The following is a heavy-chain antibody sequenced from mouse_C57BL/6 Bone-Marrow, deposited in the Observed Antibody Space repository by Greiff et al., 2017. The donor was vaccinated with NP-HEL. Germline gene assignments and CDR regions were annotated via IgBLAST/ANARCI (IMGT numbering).Heavy chain of an antibody. CDR1: GYTFTDYY. CDR2: INPYNGGT. D-gene: IGHD1-1*01. J-gene: IGHJ2*01. CDR3: AKPLITTVLDY. V-gene: IGHV1-19*01. Sequence: VQLKQSGPVLVKPGASVKMSCKASGYTFTDYYMNWVKQSHGKSLEWIGVINPYNGGTSYNQKFKGKATLTVDKSSSTAYMELNSLTSEDSAVYYCAKPLITTVLDYWGQGTTLTVSS.